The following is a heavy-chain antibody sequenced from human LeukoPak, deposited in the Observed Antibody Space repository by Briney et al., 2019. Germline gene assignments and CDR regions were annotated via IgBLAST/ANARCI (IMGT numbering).Heavy chain of an antibody. J-gene: IGHJ4*02. Sequence: SETLSLTCAVYGGSFSGYYWSWIRQPPGKGLEWIGEINHSGSTNYNPSLKSRVTISVDTSKNQFSLKLSSVTAADTAVYYCARMAGYYYGSGRIDYWGQGTLVTVSS. CDR3: ARMAGYYYGSGRIDY. D-gene: IGHD3-10*01. CDR1: GGSFSGYY. V-gene: IGHV4-34*01. CDR2: INHSGST.